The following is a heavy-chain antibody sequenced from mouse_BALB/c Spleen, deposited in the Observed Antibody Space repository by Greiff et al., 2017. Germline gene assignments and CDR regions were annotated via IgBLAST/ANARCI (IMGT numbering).Heavy chain of an antibody. J-gene: IGHJ4*01. CDR3: ARRGSWGGYAMDY. D-gene: IGHD3-1*01. Sequence: EVMLVESGGGLVQPGGSRKLSCAASGFTFSSFGMHWVRQAPEKGLEWVAYISSGSSTIYYADTVKGRFTISRDNPKNTLFLQMTSLRSEDTAMYYCARRGSWGGYAMDYWGQGTSVTVSS. CDR2: ISSGSSTI. CDR1: GFTFSSFG. V-gene: IGHV5-17*02.